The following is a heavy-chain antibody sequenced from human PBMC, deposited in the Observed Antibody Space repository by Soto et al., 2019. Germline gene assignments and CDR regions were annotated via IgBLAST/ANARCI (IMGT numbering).Heavy chain of an antibody. CDR1: GGSFSGYY. CDR2: INHSGST. J-gene: IGHJ4*02. Sequence: SETLSLTCAVCGGSFSGYYWSWIRQPPGKGLEWIGEINHSGSTNYNPSLKSRVTISVDTSKNQFSLKLSSVTAADTAVYYCARAGYSYGWSTIDYCGQGTMVPVSS. V-gene: IGHV4-34*01. D-gene: IGHD5-18*01. CDR3: ARAGYSYGWSTIDY.